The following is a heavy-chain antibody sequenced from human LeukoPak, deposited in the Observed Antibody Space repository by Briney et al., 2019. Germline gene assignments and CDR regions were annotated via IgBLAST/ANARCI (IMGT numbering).Heavy chain of an antibody. V-gene: IGHV1-46*01. J-gene: IGHJ5*02. D-gene: IGHD1-26*01. Sequence: ASVKVSCKASGYTFTSYYMHWVRQASGQGLEWMGIINPSGGSTSYAQKFQGRVTMTRDMSTSTVYMELSSLRSEDTAVYYCARDCEGATNGNLYNWFNPWGQGTLVTVSS. CDR2: INPSGGST. CDR3: ARDCEGATNGNLYNWFNP. CDR1: GYTFTSYY.